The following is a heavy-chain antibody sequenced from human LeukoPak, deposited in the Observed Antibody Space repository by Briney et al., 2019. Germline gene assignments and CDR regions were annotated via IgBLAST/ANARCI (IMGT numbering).Heavy chain of an antibody. CDR3: ARGYSTGWTYYLDH. Sequence: PSETLSLTCSVSDGGITGYYWGWIRQPPGKGLEWIGHIYSASTNYNPSLKSRVTISVDTSKNQFSLRLNSVTAADTAVYYCARGYSTGWTYYLDHWGQGALVTVSS. CDR2: IYSAST. D-gene: IGHD6-25*01. CDR1: DGGITGYY. J-gene: IGHJ4*02. V-gene: IGHV4-59*01.